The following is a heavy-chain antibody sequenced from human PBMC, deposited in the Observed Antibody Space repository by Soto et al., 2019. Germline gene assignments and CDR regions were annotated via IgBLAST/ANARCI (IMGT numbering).Heavy chain of an antibody. CDR2: IYSGGST. J-gene: IGHJ6*02. CDR3: ARFMTTVTTIYYYYGMDV. D-gene: IGHD4-4*01. CDR1: GFTVSTNY. V-gene: IGHV3-53*01. Sequence: VGSLRLSCAASGFTVSTNYMTWVRQAPGKGLEWVSVIYSGGSTYYADSVEGRFTISRDNSKNTVYLQMSSLRAEDTAVYYCARFMTTVTTIYYYYGMDVWGQGTTVTVSS.